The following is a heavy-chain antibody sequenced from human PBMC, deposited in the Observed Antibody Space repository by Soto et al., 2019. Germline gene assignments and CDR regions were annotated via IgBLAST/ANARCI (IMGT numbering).Heavy chain of an antibody. CDR3: AKDRYYYDSSGYYPRGYFDY. Sequence: TGGSLRLSCAASGFTFSSYAMSWVRQAPGKGLEWVSAISGSGGSTYYADSVKGRFTISRDNSKNTLYLQMNSLRAEDTAVYYCAKDRYYYDSSGYYPRGYFDYWGQGTLVTVSS. CDR2: ISGSGGST. CDR1: GFTFSSYA. D-gene: IGHD3-22*01. J-gene: IGHJ4*02. V-gene: IGHV3-23*01.